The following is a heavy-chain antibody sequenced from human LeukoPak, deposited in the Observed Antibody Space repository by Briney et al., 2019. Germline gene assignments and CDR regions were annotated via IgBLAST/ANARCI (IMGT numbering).Heavy chain of an antibody. J-gene: IGHJ4*02. CDR2: MSYDGTNK. V-gene: IGHV3-30*02. CDR3: AKDLEITTIGGFLDH. CDR1: GFSFSTYG. D-gene: IGHD5-24*01. Sequence: GGSLRLSCAASGFSFSTYGMHWVRQAPGKGPEWVAFMSYDGTNKNYGDSVKGRFTISRDNSKNTLYLQMNSLRAEDTAVYHCAKDLEITTIGGFLDHWGQGTLVSVSS.